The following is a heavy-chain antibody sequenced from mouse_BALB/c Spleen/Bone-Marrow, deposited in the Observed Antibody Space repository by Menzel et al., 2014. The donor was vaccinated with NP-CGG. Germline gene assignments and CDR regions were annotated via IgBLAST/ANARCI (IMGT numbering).Heavy chain of an antibody. CDR2: INPSSGYT. CDR1: GYTFTSYT. CDR3: ATARATSYAMDY. J-gene: IGHJ4*01. Sequence: LEESGAELVRPGASVKLSCKASGYTFTSYTMHWVKQRPGQGLEWIGYINPSSGYTNYNQKFKDKATLTADKSSSTAYMQLSSLTSEDSAVYYCATARATSYAMDYWGQGTSVTVSS. V-gene: IGHV1S26*01. D-gene: IGHD3-1*01.